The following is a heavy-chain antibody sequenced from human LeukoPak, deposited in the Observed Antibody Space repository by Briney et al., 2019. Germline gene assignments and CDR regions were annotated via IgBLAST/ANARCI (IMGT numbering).Heavy chain of an antibody. V-gene: IGHV3-74*01. D-gene: IGHD4-17*01. Sequence: GGSLRLSCAASGFTFSSYWMHWVRQAPGKGLVWVSRINSDGSSRSYADSVKGRFTISRDNAKNTLYLQMNSLRAEDTAVYYCAKTDYGDYFFDYWGQGTLVTVSS. CDR1: GFTFSSYW. CDR3: AKTDYGDYFFDY. CDR2: INSDGSSR. J-gene: IGHJ4*02.